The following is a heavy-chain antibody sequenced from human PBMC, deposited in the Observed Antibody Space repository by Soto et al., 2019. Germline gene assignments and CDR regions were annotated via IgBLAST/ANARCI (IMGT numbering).Heavy chain of an antibody. D-gene: IGHD2-15*01. J-gene: IGHJ4*02. CDR1: GFTFFTYA. CDR2: VSSGGGT. Sequence: EVELLESGGGLVQPEGSPRLSCAASGFTFFTYAMGWVRQAPGKGLEWVSVVSSGGGTHYADSVKGRFTVSRDNSKNTLSLQMNSLRADDTAVYYCAKRRGAGGHFDYWGQGALVTVSS. CDR3: AKRRGAGGHFDY. V-gene: IGHV3-23*01.